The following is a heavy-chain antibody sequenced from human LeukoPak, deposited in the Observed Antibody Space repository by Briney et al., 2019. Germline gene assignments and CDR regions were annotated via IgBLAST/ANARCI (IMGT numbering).Heavy chain of an antibody. CDR1: GGSISSGGYS. CDR2: IYHSGST. V-gene: IGHV4-30-2*01. CDR3: AIQDDRHGGFDP. Sequence: KPSQTLSLTCAVSGGSISSGGYSWSWIRQPPGKGLEWIGYIYHSGSTYYNPSLKSRVTISVDRSKNQFSLKLSSVTAADTTVYYCAIQDDRHGGFDPWGQGTLVTVSS. D-gene: IGHD1-1*01. J-gene: IGHJ5*02.